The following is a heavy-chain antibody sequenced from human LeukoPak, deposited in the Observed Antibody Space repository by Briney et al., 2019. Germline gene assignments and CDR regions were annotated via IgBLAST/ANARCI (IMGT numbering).Heavy chain of an antibody. D-gene: IGHD6-19*01. J-gene: IGHJ4*02. CDR2: ISAYNGNT. V-gene: IGHV1-18*01. Sequence: GASVKVSCTASGYTFTSYGISWVRQAPGQGLEWMGWISAYNGNTNYAQKLQGRVTMTTDTSTSTAYMELRSLRSDDTAVYYCARMVAVAGIFTVGYYFDYWGQGTLVTVSS. CDR1: GYTFTSYG. CDR3: ARMVAVAGIFTVGYYFDY.